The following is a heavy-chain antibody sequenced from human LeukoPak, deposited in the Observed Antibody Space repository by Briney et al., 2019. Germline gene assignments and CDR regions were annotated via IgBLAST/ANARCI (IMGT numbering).Heavy chain of an antibody. Sequence: SETLSLTCAVYGGSFSGYYWSWIRQPPGKGLEWIGYIYYSGSTNYNPSLKSRVTISVDTSKNQFSLKLSSVTAADTAVYYCARDRSGWYYFDYWGQGTLVTVSS. CDR3: ARDRSGWYYFDY. D-gene: IGHD6-19*01. J-gene: IGHJ4*02. V-gene: IGHV4-59*01. CDR2: IYYSGST. CDR1: GGSFSGYY.